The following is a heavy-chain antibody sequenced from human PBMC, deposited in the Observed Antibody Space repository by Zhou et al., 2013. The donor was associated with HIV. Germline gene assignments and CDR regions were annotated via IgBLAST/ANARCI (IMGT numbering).Heavy chain of an antibody. CDR3: ARDDEYCSSTSCSIGDV. J-gene: IGHJ6*04. Sequence: QVQLVQSGAEVKKPGSSVKVSCKASGGTFSSYAISWVRQAPGQGLEWMGGIIPIFGTANYAQKFQGRVTITTDESTSTAYMELSSLRSEDTAVYYCARDDEYCSSTSCSIGDVWGKGTTVTVSS. CDR2: IIPIFGTA. D-gene: IGHD2-2*01. CDR1: GGTFSSYA. V-gene: IGHV1-69*05.